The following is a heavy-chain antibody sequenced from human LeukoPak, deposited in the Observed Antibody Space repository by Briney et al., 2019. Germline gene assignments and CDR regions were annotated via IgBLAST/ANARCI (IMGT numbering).Heavy chain of an antibody. CDR1: GFTFGKYW. V-gene: IGHV3-7*03. J-gene: IGHJ4*02. CDR3: ARDQYDTWSRRGNFDS. CDR2: IKLDGSEK. Sequence: GGSLRLSCVASGFTFGKYWMSWVRQAPGKGLEWVANIKLDGSEKNYVDSVKGRFTISRDNTKNSLHLQMNSPRVEDTAVFYCARDQYDTWSRRGNFDSWGQGTLVIVSS. D-gene: IGHD3-3*01.